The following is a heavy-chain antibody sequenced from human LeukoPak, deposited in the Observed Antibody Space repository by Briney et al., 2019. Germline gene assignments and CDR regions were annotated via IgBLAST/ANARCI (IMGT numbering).Heavy chain of an antibody. J-gene: IGHJ5*02. D-gene: IGHD3-16*01. Sequence: GGSLRLSCAASGIIITSYWTSWVRQTPGKGLEWVANIKQDGSEKNYVDSVKGRFTIFRDNARNSLYLQMNSLRAGDTAVYYCASHSYGYNHWGQGTLVIVSS. V-gene: IGHV3-7*01. CDR2: IKQDGSEK. CDR3: ASHSYGYNH. CDR1: GIIITSYW.